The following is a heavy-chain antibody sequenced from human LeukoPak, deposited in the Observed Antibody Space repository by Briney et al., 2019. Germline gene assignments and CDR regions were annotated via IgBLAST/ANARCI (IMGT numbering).Heavy chain of an antibody. V-gene: IGHV3-13*04. CDR3: SRGPYYGSRSYYYYGMDV. CDR1: GFTFSSYD. CDR2: IGTAGDT. Sequence: GGSLRLSCAASGFTFSSYDMHWVRQATGKGLEWVSAIGTAGDTYYPGSVKGRFTISRENAKNSLYLQMNSLRAGDTAVYYCSRGPYYGSRSYYYYGMDVWGQGTTVTVSS. D-gene: IGHD3-10*01. J-gene: IGHJ6*02.